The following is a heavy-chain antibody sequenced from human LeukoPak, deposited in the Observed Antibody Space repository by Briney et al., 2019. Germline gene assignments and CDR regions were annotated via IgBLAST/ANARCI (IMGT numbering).Heavy chain of an antibody. CDR2: ISGSGDST. CDR3: AKEKQRNFDY. CDR1: VFTFSNYA. J-gene: IGHJ4*02. Sequence: GGSLRLSRAASVFTFSNYAMSWVRQAPGKGLEWISGISGSGDSTYYGDPVKGRFTISRDNSKDTLYLQMNSLRAEDTAVYYCAKEKQRNFDYWGQGTLVTVSS. V-gene: IGHV3-23*01.